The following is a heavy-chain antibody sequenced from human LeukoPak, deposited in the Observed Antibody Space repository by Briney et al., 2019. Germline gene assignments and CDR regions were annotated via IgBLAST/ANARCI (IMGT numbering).Heavy chain of an antibody. CDR3: AREAGIGTYDFDY. Sequence: SETLSLTCTVSGDSISSRGYYWGWIRQPPGKGLEWIGSIYYTGSTYYNPSLKSRVTISVDTSKNQFSLKLSSVTAADTALYYCAREAGIGTYDFDYWGQGTRVTVSS. CDR2: IYYTGST. CDR1: GDSISSRGYY. J-gene: IGHJ4*02. V-gene: IGHV4-39*01. D-gene: IGHD3-16*01.